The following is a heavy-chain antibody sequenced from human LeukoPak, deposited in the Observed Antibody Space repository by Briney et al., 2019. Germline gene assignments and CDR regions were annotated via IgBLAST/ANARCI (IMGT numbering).Heavy chain of an antibody. D-gene: IGHD3-22*01. V-gene: IGHV1-2*02. J-gene: IGHJ4*02. CDR1: GYTFTGYY. CDR2: INPNSGGT. CDR3: ARGIRRPVYDSSGYPFTYYFDY. Sequence: GASVKVSCKASGYTFTGYYMHWVRQAPGQGLEWMGWINPNSGGTNYAQKFQGRVTMTRDTSISTAYMELSRLRSDDTAVYYCARGIRRPVYDSSGYPFTYYFDYWGQGTLVTVSS.